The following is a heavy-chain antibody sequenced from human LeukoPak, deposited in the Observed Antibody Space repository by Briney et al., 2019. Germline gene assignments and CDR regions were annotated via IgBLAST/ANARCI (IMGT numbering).Heavy chain of an antibody. CDR2: INHSGST. Sequence: PSETLSLTCAVYGGSFSGYYWSWIRQPPGKGLEWIGEINHSGSTNYNPSLKSRVTISVDTSKNQFSLKLSSVTAADTAVYYCARGPIVVVPAAIKYFPPIKRNYYYYYGMDVWGQGTTVTVSS. D-gene: IGHD2-2*02. V-gene: IGHV4-34*01. CDR3: ARGPIVVVPAAIKYFPPIKRNYYYYYGMDV. J-gene: IGHJ6*02. CDR1: GGSFSGYY.